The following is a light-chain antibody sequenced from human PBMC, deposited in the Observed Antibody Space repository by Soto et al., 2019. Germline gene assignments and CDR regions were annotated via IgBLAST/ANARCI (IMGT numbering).Light chain of an antibody. CDR3: QPYNNWPTWT. Sequence: EIVMTQSPATVSVSPGERATLSCRASQSVSSNLAWYQQKPCQSPRLLIYGASTRATGIPARFSGSGSGTDFTLTISGLQSEDFAVYNCQPYNNWPTWTFGQGTKVEI. V-gene: IGKV3-15*01. CDR1: QSVSSN. J-gene: IGKJ1*01. CDR2: GAS.